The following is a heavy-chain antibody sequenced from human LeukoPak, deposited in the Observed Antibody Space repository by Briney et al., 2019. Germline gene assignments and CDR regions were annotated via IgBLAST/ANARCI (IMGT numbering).Heavy chain of an antibody. D-gene: IGHD3-22*01. Sequence: SETLSLTCTVSGGSISSYYWSWIRQPAGKGLEWIGRIYTSGSTNYNPSLKSRVTMSVDTSKNQFSLKLSSVTAADTAVYYCAREVSDYDSSGYYWGDYFDYWGQGTLVTVSS. CDR3: AREVSDYDSSGYYWGDYFDY. V-gene: IGHV4-4*07. J-gene: IGHJ4*02. CDR1: GGSISSYY. CDR2: IYTSGST.